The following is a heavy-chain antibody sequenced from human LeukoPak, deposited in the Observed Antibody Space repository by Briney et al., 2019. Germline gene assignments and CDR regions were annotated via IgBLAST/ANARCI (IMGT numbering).Heavy chain of an antibody. CDR2: INPNSGGT. V-gene: IGHV1-2*02. D-gene: IGHD2-2*02. CDR1: GYTFTGYY. J-gene: IGHJ6*02. Sequence: ASVKVSCKASGYTFTGYYMHWVRQAPGQGLEWMGWINPNSGGTNYAQKFQGRVTMTRDTSINTAYMELSRLRSDDTAVYYCARDRIPLQYYYGMDVWGQGTTVTVSS. CDR3: ARDRIPLQYYYGMDV.